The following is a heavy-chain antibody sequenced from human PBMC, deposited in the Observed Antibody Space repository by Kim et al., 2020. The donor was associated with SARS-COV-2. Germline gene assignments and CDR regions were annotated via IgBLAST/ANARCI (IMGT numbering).Heavy chain of an antibody. V-gene: IGHV4-4*02. CDR1: GGSISSSNW. D-gene: IGHD3-10*01. CDR3: ASRSYYYGSGSYSG. Sequence: SETLSLTCAVSGGSISSSNWWSWVRQPPGKGLEWIGEIYHSGSTNYNPSLKSRVTISVDKSKNQFSLKLSSVTAADTAVYYCASRSYYYGSGSYSGWGQGTLVTVSS. J-gene: IGHJ4*02. CDR2: IYHSGST.